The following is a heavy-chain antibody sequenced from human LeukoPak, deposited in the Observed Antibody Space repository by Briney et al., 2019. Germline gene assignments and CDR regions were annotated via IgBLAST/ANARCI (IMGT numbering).Heavy chain of an antibody. D-gene: IGHD2-2*01. J-gene: IGHJ4*02. CDR2: ISSSSSYI. CDR1: GFTFSSYS. Sequence: GGSLRLSCAASGFTFSSYSMNWVRQAPGKGLEWVSPISSSSSYIYYADSVKGRFTISRDNAKNSLYLQMNSLRAEDTAVYYCARLFPYCRSTTCPHYFDYWGQVTLVTVS. CDR3: ARLFPYCRSTTCPHYFDY. V-gene: IGHV3-21*01.